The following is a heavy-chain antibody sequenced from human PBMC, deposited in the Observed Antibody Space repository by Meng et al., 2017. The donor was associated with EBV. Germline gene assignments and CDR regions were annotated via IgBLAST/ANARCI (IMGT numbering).Heavy chain of an antibody. D-gene: IGHD6-13*01. CDR3: ARAEIAAAGRLDY. Sequence: QVQRVQVGAEVKKPGSSVKCDCTASGGTFSRYAISWVRQVPGQGLEWMGGIIPIFGTANYAQKFQGRVKITVEKSTSTAYMELSSLRSEDTAVYYCARAEIAAAGRLDYWGQGTLVTVSS. CDR1: GGTFSRYA. J-gene: IGHJ4*02. CDR2: IIPIFGTA. V-gene: IGHV1-69*06.